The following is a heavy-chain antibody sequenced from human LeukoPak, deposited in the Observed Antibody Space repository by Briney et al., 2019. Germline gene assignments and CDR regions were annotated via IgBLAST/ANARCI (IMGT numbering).Heavy chain of an antibody. Sequence: ASVKVSCKASGYTFTGYYMHWVRQAPGQGLEWMGRINPNSGGTNYAQKFQGRVTMTRDTSISTAYMELSRLRSDDTAVYYCARDLVPAAIRFDYWGQGTLVTVSS. V-gene: IGHV1-2*06. CDR3: ARDLVPAAIRFDY. J-gene: IGHJ4*02. CDR2: INPNSGGT. D-gene: IGHD2-2*01. CDR1: GYTFTGYY.